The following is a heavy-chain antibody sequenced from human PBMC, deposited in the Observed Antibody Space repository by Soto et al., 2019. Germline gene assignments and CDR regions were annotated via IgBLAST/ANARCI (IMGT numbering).Heavy chain of an antibody. J-gene: IGHJ4*02. Sequence: SETLSLTCSVSDGSVSDKTYYWSWILQPPGKRLEWIGYVYYSGTTNYNPSLKSRVTISVDLSKNRFSLRLSSVTTADTALYYCARTTAVPNTLRSRYFFDYWGQGTLVTVSS. CDR1: DGSVSDKTYY. CDR2: VYYSGTT. V-gene: IGHV4-61*01. D-gene: IGHD4-17*01. CDR3: ARTTAVPNTLRSRYFFDY.